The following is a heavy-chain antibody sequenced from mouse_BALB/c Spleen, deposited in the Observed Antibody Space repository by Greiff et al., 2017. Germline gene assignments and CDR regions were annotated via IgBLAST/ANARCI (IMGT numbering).Heavy chain of an antibody. CDR1: GYTFTSYW. Sequence: VQLQQPGAELVKPGAPVKLSCKASGYTFTSYWMNWVKQRPGRGLEWIGRIDPSDSETHYNQKFKDKATLTVDKSSSTAYIQLSSLTSEDSAVYYCASAKLGGGTYWGQGTLVTVSA. J-gene: IGHJ3*01. D-gene: IGHD4-1*01. V-gene: IGHV1-69*02. CDR2: IDPSDSET. CDR3: ASAKLGGGTY.